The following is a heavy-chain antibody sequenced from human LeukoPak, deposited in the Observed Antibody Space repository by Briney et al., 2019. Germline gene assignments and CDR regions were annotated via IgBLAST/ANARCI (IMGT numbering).Heavy chain of an antibody. Sequence: TSETLSLTCTVSGASISSGGYYWSWIRQHPGKGLEWIGYIYYSGSTYYYNPSLKSRVTISVDTSKNQFSLELTSVTAADTAVYYCARALPTDSAKWFGPWGQGTLVTVSS. CDR3: ARALPTDSAKWFGP. CDR1: GASISSGGYY. CDR2: IYYSGSTY. J-gene: IGHJ5*02. D-gene: IGHD2-15*01. V-gene: IGHV4-31*03.